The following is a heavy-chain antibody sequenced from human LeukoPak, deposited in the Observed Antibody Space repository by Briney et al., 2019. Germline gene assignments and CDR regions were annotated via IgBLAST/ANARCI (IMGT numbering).Heavy chain of an antibody. CDR3: ARRAPYYFDSSGYYNYYFDY. CDR2: IYPGDSDT. Sequence: GESLKISCKGSGYNFTIYWIGWVRQMPGKGLEWMGIIYPGDSDTRYSPSFQGQVTISADKSISTAYLQWSSLKASDTAMYYCARRAPYYFDSSGYYNYYFDYWGQGTLVTVSS. V-gene: IGHV5-51*01. J-gene: IGHJ4*02. CDR1: GYNFTIYW. D-gene: IGHD3-22*01.